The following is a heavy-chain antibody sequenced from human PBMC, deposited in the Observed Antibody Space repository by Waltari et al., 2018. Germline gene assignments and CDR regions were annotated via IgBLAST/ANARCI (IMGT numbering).Heavy chain of an antibody. CDR1: GGSISSSSYY. V-gene: IGHV4-39*01. J-gene: IGHJ4*02. Sequence: QLQLQESGPGLVKPSETLSLTCTVSGGSISSSSYYWGWIRQPPGKGLEWIGSIYYSGSTDYSPSRKSRVTISVDTSKNQFSLKLSSVTAADTAVYYCANTNEIFGVVITGYYFDYWGQGTLVTVSS. CDR3: ANTNEIFGVVITGYYFDY. CDR2: IYYSGST. D-gene: IGHD3-3*01.